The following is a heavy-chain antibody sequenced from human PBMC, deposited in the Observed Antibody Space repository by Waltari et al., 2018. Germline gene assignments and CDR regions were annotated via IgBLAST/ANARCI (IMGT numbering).Heavy chain of an antibody. J-gene: IGHJ3*02. CDR3: SAFGSYDAFDI. Sequence: QVQLQESGPGLVKPSQTLSLTCTVSGGSISSGSYHGSWIRPPAGKGLEWIGRIYTSGSTNYNPSLKSRVTISVDTSKNQFSLKLSSVTAADTAVYYCSAFGSYDAFDIWGQGTMVTVSS. V-gene: IGHV4-61*02. CDR1: GGSISSGSYH. CDR2: IYTSGST. D-gene: IGHD1-26*01.